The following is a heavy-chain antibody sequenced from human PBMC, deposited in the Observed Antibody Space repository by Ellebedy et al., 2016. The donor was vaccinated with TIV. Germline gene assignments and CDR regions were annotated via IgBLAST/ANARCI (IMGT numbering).Heavy chain of an antibody. V-gene: IGHV1-2*04. D-gene: IGHD3-3*01. CDR2: INPNSGGT. CDR1: GYTFTGYY. J-gene: IGHJ6*03. Sequence: ASVKVSCXASGYTFTGYYMHWVRQAPGQGLEWMGWINPNSGGTNYAQKFQGWVTMTRDTSISTAYMELSRLRSDDTAVYYCARKHDFWSGYSPYYYMDVWGKGTTVTVSS. CDR3: ARKHDFWSGYSPYYYMDV.